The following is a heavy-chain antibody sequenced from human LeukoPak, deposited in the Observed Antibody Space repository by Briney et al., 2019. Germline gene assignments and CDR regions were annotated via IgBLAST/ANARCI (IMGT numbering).Heavy chain of an antibody. Sequence: KAGGSLRLSCAASGFTFSDSYMSWIRQVPGKGLEWISYISSSGGTIYYADSVKGRFTISRDNAKNSLYLQMNSLRAEDTAVYYCARSPSDYDYGGTTADYWGQGTLVTVSS. CDR2: ISSSGGTI. CDR3: ARSPSDYDYGGTTADY. CDR1: GFTFSDSY. J-gene: IGHJ4*02. D-gene: IGHD4-23*01. V-gene: IGHV3-11*01.